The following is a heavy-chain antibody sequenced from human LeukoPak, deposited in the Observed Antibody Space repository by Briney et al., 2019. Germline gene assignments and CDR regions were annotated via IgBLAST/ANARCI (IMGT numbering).Heavy chain of an antibody. Sequence: RGSLRLSCAASGFTFSGHWMSWVRQAPGKGLEWVANINQGGSDKCYVHSVKGRFTISRDNANNLLYLQMNSLRGEDTAVYYCTRDRSLAEDDWGQGTLVTVPT. CDR2: INQGGSDK. CDR3: TRDRSLAEDD. J-gene: IGHJ1*01. CDR1: GFTFSGHW. V-gene: IGHV3-7*01. D-gene: IGHD1-14*01.